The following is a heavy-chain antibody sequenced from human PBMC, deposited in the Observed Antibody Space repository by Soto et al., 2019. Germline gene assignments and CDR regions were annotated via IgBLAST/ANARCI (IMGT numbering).Heavy chain of an antibody. CDR2: ISSSGSTI. V-gene: IGHV3-48*03. CDR3: AREYSSSWYHNYYYGMDV. J-gene: IGHJ6*02. Sequence: PGGSLRLSCAASGFTFSSYEMNWVRQAPGKGLEWVSYISSSGSTIYYADSVKGRFTISRDNAKNSLYLQMNSLRAEDTAVYYCAREYSSSWYHNYYYGMDVWGQGTTVTVSS. D-gene: IGHD6-13*01. CDR1: GFTFSSYE.